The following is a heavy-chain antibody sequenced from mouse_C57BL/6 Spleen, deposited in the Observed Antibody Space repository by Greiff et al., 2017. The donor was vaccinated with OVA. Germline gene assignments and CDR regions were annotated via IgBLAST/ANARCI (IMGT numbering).Heavy chain of an antibody. D-gene: IGHD3-3*01. J-gene: IGHJ3*01. CDR3: ARHKGTWAAY. Sequence: EVHLVESGGGLVKPGGSLKLSCAASGFTFSSYTMSWVRQTPEKRLEWVATISGGGGNTYYPDSVKGRFTISRDNAKNTLYLQMSSLRSEDTALYYCARHKGTWAAYWGQGTLVTVSA. CDR1: GFTFSSYT. CDR2: ISGGGGNT. V-gene: IGHV5-9*01.